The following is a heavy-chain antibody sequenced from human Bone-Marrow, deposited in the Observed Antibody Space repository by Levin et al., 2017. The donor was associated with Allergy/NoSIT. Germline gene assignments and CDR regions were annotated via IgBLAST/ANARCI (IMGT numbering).Heavy chain of an antibody. Sequence: SVKVSCKASGDTFNNYVMKWVRQAPGQGLEWMGVIIPNFGTPNYAPKFQGRVTITADASTTTVYMELTRLSSDDTAIFYCARTRRGAGWSGMNVWGQGTTVIVSS. CDR1: GDTFNNYV. D-gene: IGHD3-3*01. V-gene: IGHV1-69*13. J-gene: IGHJ6*02. CDR3: ARTRRGAGWSGMNV. CDR2: IIPNFGTP.